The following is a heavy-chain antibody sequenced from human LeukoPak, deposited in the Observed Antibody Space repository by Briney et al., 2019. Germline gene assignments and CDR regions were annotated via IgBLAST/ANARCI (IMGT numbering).Heavy chain of an antibody. CDR3: ARDLLYDIFADPMYYFDY. D-gene: IGHD3-9*01. CDR2: IYTSGST. V-gene: IGHV4-61*02. Sequence: SETLSLTCTVSGGSISSSSYYWSWIRQPAGKGLEWIGRIYTSGSTNYNPSLKSRVTISVDTSKNQFSLKLSSVTAADTAMYYCARDLLYDIFADPMYYFDYWGQGTLVTVSS. J-gene: IGHJ4*02. CDR1: GGSISSSSYY.